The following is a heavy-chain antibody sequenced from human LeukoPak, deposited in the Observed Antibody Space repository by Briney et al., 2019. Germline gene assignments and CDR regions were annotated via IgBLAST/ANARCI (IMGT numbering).Heavy chain of an antibody. V-gene: IGHV3-23*01. Sequence: GGSLRLSCAASGFTVSSNEMSWVRQAPGKGLEWVSAISNSGIGTYYADSVKGRFTISRDNSKNTLYLQMNSLRVEDTAVYYCAPRGWRDYWGQGTLVTVSS. CDR1: GFTVSSNE. CDR3: APRGWRDY. J-gene: IGHJ4*02. CDR2: ISNSGIGT. D-gene: IGHD6-19*01.